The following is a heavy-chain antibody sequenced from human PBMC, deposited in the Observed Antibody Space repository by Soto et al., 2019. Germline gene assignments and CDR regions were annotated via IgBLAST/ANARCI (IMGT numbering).Heavy chain of an antibody. D-gene: IGHD6-19*01. V-gene: IGHV1-8*01. CDR3: ARGRFAAGGSDWYGDY. Sequence: QVQLVQSGAEVKKPGASVKVSCKASGYTFTSYDINWVRQATGQGLEWMGWMNPNSGNTGYAQKFQGRVTMTRNTSISTAYMERSSLRSEDTAVYYCARGRFAAGGSDWYGDYWGQGTLVTVSS. CDR2: MNPNSGNT. J-gene: IGHJ4*02. CDR1: GYTFTSYD.